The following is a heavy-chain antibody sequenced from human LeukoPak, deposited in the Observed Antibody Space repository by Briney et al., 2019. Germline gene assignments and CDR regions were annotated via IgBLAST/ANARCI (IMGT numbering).Heavy chain of an antibody. Sequence: PGGSLRLSCAASGFTFSTFGMSWVRQAPGKGLEWVSLISAVNGGTYYADSVKGRFTISRDNSKNTLYLQMNSLRAEDTAVYYCAKVGATGTRVFDYWGQGALFTVSS. V-gene: IGHV3-23*01. CDR2: ISAVNGGT. CDR1: GFTFSTFG. J-gene: IGHJ4*02. CDR3: AKVGATGTRVFDY. D-gene: IGHD1-26*01.